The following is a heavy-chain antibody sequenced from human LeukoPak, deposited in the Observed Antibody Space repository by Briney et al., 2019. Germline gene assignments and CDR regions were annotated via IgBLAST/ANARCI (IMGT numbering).Heavy chain of an antibody. V-gene: IGHV3-23*01. CDR2: ISGSGGST. J-gene: IGHJ4*02. CDR3: AKGHLLYYYDSSGYYYFDY. D-gene: IGHD3-22*01. Sequence: PGGSLRLSCAASGFTFSSYAMSWVRQAPGKGLEWVSAISGSGGSTYYADSVRGRFTISRDNSKNTLYLQMNSLRAEDTAVYYCAKGHLLYYYDSSGYYYFDYWGQGTLVTVSS. CDR1: GFTFSSYA.